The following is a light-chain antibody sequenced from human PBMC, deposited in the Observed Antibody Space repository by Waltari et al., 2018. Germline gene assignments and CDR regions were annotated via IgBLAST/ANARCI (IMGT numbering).Light chain of an antibody. Sequence: TQPPSVSAAPGQTVTISCSGRRTNIENNFVTWYQQFPGTAPKLLIYDDNKRHSGIPDRFSASKSGAVAPLGITGLQTGDEADYYCGTWDSSLTAWVFGGGTRLTVL. V-gene: IGLV1-51*01. CDR2: DDN. J-gene: IGLJ3*02. CDR3: GTWDSSLTAWV. CDR1: RTNIENNF.